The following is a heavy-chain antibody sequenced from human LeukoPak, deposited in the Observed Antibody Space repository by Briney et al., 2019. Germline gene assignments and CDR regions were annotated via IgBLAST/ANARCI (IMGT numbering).Heavy chain of an antibody. CDR3: ARDRPTGASRVFLVQ. V-gene: IGHV3-21*01. CDR2: ITPTGNYI. Sequence: PGGPLRLSCAASGFTLTSYTMNWVRQAPGKVLEWVSSITPTGNYIYYADSVRGRFTISRDNAKNSLYLLMNSLRAEDTAVYYCARDRPTGASRVFLVQWGHGTLVTVSS. CDR1: GFTLTSYT. D-gene: IGHD1-26*01. J-gene: IGHJ4*01.